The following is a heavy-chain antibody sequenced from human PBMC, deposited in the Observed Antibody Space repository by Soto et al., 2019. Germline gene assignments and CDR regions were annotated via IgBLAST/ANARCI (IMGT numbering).Heavy chain of an antibody. V-gene: IGHV3-23*01. Sequence: GGSLRLSCAASGFPFSSYAMSWVRQAPGKGLEWISYIFATSTTIYYADSVKGRFTISRDNSKNTLYLQMNSLRAEGTAVYYCAKELHTSSGWSQVIYWGQGTLVTVSS. J-gene: IGHJ4*02. D-gene: IGHD6-19*01. CDR1: GFPFSSYA. CDR3: AKELHTSSGWSQVIY. CDR2: IFATSTTI.